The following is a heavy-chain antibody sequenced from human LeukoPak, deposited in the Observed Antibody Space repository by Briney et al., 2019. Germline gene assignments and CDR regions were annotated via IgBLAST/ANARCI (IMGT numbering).Heavy chain of an antibody. J-gene: IGHJ3*02. CDR1: GASIRSGDYY. Sequence: SQTLSLTCTVSGASIRSGDYYWIWIRQPPGKGLEWIGYIYDSGSTYYNPSLKSRITISVDTSENRFSLKLSSVTATDTAVYYCARDCSGGSCYGAFDIWGQGTMATVSS. D-gene: IGHD2-15*01. CDR3: ARDCSGGSCYGAFDI. V-gene: IGHV4-30-4*01. CDR2: IYDSGST.